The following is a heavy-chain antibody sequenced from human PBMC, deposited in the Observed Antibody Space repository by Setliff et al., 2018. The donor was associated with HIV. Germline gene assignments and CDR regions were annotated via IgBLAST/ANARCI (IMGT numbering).Heavy chain of an antibody. V-gene: IGHV3-66*02. CDR2: IYKAGKT. J-gene: IGHJ6*03. CDR3: AKAFGYCSGGSCPVLMDV. D-gene: IGHD2-15*01. Sequence: GGSLRLSCEASGFRVTDTYMAWVRQAPGKGLEWVTLIYKAGKTYYADFVKGRFTIARDNSKNTLYLQMNSLGAKDAAVYYCAKAFGYCSGGSCPVLMDVWGKGTTVTVSS. CDR1: GFRVTDTY.